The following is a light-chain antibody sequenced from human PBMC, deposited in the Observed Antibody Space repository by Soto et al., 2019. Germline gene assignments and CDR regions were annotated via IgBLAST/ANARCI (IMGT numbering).Light chain of an antibody. CDR2: NAS. CDR1: QSISKC. V-gene: IGKV3-20*01. Sequence: EIVLTQSPGTLSLSPGERATLSCRASQSISKCLAWYQQKPGQAPRLLIYNASNRATGIPVRFSGSGSGTDFTLTISSLEPEDFALYYCQQYGSSPRTFGEGTKVDI. CDR3: QQYGSSPRT. J-gene: IGKJ4*01.